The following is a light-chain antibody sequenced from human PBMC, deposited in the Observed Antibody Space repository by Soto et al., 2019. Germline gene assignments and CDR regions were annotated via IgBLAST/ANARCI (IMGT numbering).Light chain of an antibody. V-gene: IGLV8-61*01. CDR2: STN. CDR1: SGSVTKSYS. CDR3: VLYFSSGISM. J-gene: IGLJ3*02. Sequence: QTVVTQEPSFSVSPGGTVTLTCGLNSGSVTKSYSPSWYHQTPGQAPRTVVYSTNIRSSGVPDRFSGSIVGNKAALTITGAQADDESDYYCVLYFSSGISMFGGGTKVNVL.